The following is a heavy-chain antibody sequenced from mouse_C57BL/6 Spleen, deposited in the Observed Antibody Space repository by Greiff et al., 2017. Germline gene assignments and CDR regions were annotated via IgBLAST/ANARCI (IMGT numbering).Heavy chain of an antibody. J-gene: IGHJ3*01. CDR1: GYTFTDYE. D-gene: IGHD1-1*01. V-gene: IGHV1-15*01. Sequence: VQLQQSGAELVRPGASVTLSCKASGYTFTDYEMHWVKQTPVHGLEWIGAIDPETGGTAYNQKFKGKAILTADKSSSTAYLELRSLSSEDSAVYSCTRSVITTVEAWFAYWGPGTLVTVSA. CDR3: TRSVITTVEAWFAY. CDR2: IDPETGGT.